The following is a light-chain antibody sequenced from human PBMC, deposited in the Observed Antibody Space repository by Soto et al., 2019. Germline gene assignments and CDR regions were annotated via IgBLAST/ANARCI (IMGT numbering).Light chain of an antibody. V-gene: IGKV1-5*01. CDR3: QQYNSYSWT. CDR2: DAS. CDR1: QSISSW. Sequence: DIQMTQSPSTLSASVGDRVTITCRASQSISSWLAWYQQKPGKAPKLLIYDASSLKSGVPSRFSGSGSGTEFTRTISSLQPDDFATYYCQQYNSYSWTCGKGTKVEIK. J-gene: IGKJ1*01.